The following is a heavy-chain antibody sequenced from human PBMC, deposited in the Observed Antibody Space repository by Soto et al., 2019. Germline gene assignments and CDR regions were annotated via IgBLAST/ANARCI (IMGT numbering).Heavy chain of an antibody. D-gene: IGHD6-13*01. CDR2: ISGSGGST. J-gene: IGHJ5*02. CDR1: GFTFSSYA. CDR3: AKDRIAAAAINWFDP. Sequence: GGSLRLSCAASGFTFSSYAMSWVRQAPGKGLEWVSVISGSGGSTYYADSVKGRFTISRDNSKNTLYLQMNSLRAEDTAVYYCAKDRIAAAAINWFDPWGQGTLVTVSS. V-gene: IGHV3-23*01.